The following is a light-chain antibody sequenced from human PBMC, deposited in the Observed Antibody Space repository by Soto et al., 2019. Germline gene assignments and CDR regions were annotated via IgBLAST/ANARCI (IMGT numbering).Light chain of an antibody. V-gene: IGKV3-15*01. Sequence: EIGMTQSPATLSVSPGERATLSCRASQSISSNLAWYQQKPGQAPRLLIYGASTRATSISARFSGSGSGTEFTLTISSLESEDFAIYYCQQDYNWLSWTFGQGTKVDI. CDR1: QSISSN. J-gene: IGKJ1*01. CDR3: QQDYNWLSWT. CDR2: GAS.